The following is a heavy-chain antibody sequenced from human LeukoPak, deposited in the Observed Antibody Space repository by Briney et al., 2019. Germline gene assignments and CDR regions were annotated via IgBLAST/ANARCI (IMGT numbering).Heavy chain of an antibody. Sequence: ASVKVSCKVSGYTLTELSMHWVRQAPGKGLEWMGGFDPEDGETIYAQKFQGRVTMTEDTSTDTAYMELSSLRSEDTAVYYFAIHPIVGATTGDYWGQGTLVTVSS. CDR2: FDPEDGET. CDR3: AIHPIVGATTGDY. J-gene: IGHJ4*02. V-gene: IGHV1-24*01. D-gene: IGHD1-26*01. CDR1: GYTLTELS.